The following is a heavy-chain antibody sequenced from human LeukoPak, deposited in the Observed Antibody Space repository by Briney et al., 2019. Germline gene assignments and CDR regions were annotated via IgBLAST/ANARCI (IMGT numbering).Heavy chain of an antibody. V-gene: IGHV1-46*01. D-gene: IGHD2-15*01. CDR1: GYTFTSYY. CDR3: ARDFVVVVDVYYYYGMDV. CDR2: INPSGGST. J-gene: IGHJ6*02. Sequence: ASVKVSCKASGYTFTSYYMHWVRQAPGQGLEWMGIINPSGGSTSYAQKFQGRVTMTRDTSTSTVYMELSSLRSEDTAVCYCARDFVVVVDVYYYYGMDVWGQGTTVTVSS.